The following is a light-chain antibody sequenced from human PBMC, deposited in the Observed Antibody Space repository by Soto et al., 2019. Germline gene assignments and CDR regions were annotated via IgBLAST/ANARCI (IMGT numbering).Light chain of an antibody. CDR2: LTSDGSH. V-gene: IGLV4-69*01. J-gene: IGLJ2*01. CDR1: SGHSSYA. CDR3: QTLGTGIHVV. Sequence: QPVLTQSPSASASLGASVKLTCTLSSGHSSYAIAWHQQQPEKGPRYLMKLTSDGSHRKGDGIPDRFSGSSSGAERYLTISSLQSADEADYYCQTLGTGIHVVFGGGTKLTGL.